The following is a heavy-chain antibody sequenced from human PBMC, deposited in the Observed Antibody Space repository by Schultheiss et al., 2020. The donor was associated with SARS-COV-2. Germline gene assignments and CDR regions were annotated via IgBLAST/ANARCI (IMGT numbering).Heavy chain of an antibody. Sequence: GGSLRLSCAASGFTFSNAWMSWVRQAPGKGLEWVSYISSSGSTIYYADSVKGRFTISRDNAKNSLYLQMNSLRAEDTAVYYCARDKVPGDYYGMDVWGQGTTVTVSS. CDR2: ISSSGSTI. CDR1: GFTFSNAW. CDR3: ARDKVPGDYYGMDV. J-gene: IGHJ6*02. V-gene: IGHV3-11*04. D-gene: IGHD4/OR15-4a*01.